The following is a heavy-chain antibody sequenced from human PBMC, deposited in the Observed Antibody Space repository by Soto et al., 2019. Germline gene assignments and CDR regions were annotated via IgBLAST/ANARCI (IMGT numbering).Heavy chain of an antibody. D-gene: IGHD2-8*01. CDR3: GRSQKWLQSPVDY. J-gene: IGHJ4*02. Sequence: QVQLVQSGAEVKKPGDSVKVSCKTSGYTFSNYGITWVRQAPGQGLEWMGWVSTYNGITNYAQKLQGRVSMTIDTSTTTVYMELRSLRSDDTAVYYCGRSQKWLQSPVDYWGQGTLVSVSS. CDR2: VSTYNGIT. CDR1: GYTFSNYG. V-gene: IGHV1-18*01.